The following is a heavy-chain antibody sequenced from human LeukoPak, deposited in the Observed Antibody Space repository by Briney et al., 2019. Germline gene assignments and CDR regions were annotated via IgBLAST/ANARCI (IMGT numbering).Heavy chain of an antibody. CDR2: ISAYNGNT. V-gene: IGHV1-18*01. D-gene: IGHD3-22*01. CDR3: ARALGKGYYDSSGYKPMGY. J-gene: IGHJ4*02. CDR1: GYTFTSYG. Sequence: RGASVKVSCKASGYTFTSYGISWVRQAPGQGLEWMGWISAYNGNTNYAQKLQGRVTMTTDTSTSTAYMELRSLRSDDTAVYYCARALGKGYYDSSGYKPMGYWGQGTLVTVSS.